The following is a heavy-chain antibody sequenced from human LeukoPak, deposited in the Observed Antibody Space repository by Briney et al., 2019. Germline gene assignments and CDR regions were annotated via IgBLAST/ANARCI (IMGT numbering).Heavy chain of an antibody. CDR3: ARVTTVTRSPWAWGRNKIGQEGNWFDP. D-gene: IGHD4-17*01. CDR2: ISPYNADT. Sequence: ASVRVSCTPSGYTFSHYSITWVGQAPGQGLGWMGWISPYNADTNYAQNSQCRVTMTTDRSTRTAYMDLRNLRTDDSAVNYCARVTTVTRSPWAWGRNKIGQEGNWFDPWGQGTLITVS. CDR1: GYTFSHYS. J-gene: IGHJ5*02. V-gene: IGHV1-18*01.